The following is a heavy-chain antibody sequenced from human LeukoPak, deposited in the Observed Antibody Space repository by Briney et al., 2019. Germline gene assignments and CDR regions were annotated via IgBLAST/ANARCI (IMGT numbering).Heavy chain of an antibody. CDR2: ISSSSSYI. D-gene: IGHD4-17*01. J-gene: IGHJ4*02. V-gene: IGHV3-21*01. CDR3: ARGGYYGDYEDY. Sequence: KPGGSLRLSCAASGFTFSSYSMNWVRQAPGKGLEWVSSISSSSSYIYYADSVKGRFTISRDSAKNSLYLQMNSLRAEDTAVYYCARGGYYGDYEDYWGQGTLVTVSS. CDR1: GFTFSSYS.